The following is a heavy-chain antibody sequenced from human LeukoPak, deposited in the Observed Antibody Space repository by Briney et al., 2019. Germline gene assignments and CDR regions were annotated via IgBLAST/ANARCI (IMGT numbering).Heavy chain of an antibody. D-gene: IGHD2-21*02. Sequence: GSLRLSCAASGFTFSSYWMHWVRQAPGKGLVWVARINSDGSSTNYADSVKGRFTISRDNAKNTLYVQMNSLRAEDTAVYYCARRFRAVTATPEGIRDYYYYMDVWGKGTTVTVSS. CDR1: GFTFSSYW. V-gene: IGHV3-74*01. CDR3: ARRFRAVTATPEGIRDYYYYMDV. CDR2: INSDGSST. J-gene: IGHJ6*03.